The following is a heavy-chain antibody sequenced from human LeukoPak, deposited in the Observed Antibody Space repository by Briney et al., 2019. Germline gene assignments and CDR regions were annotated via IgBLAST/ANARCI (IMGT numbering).Heavy chain of an antibody. CDR2: ISGSGGST. J-gene: IGHJ4*02. CDR3: AKNDQYQLLSAFDY. V-gene: IGHV3-23*01. Sequence: GGSLRLSCAASGFTFTTYAMSWVRQAPGKGLEWVSAISGSGGSTYYADSVKGRFTISRDNSKNTLYLQMNSLRAEDTAVYDCAKNDQYQLLSAFDYWGQGTLVTVSS. CDR1: GFTFTTYA. D-gene: IGHD2-2*01.